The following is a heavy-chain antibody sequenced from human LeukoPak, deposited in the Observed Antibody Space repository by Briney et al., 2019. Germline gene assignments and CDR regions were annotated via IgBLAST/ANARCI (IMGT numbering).Heavy chain of an antibody. D-gene: IGHD3-10*01. CDR3: ARPSSLVRGVIPDF. V-gene: IGHV3-7*01. J-gene: IGHJ4*02. CDR2: MNPDGSEK. CDR1: GFSFRTYW. Sequence: GGSLRLSCAASGFSFRTYWMRWVRQAPGKGLEWVANMNPDGSEKYYVDSVKGRFTISRDNAKNSLYLQMNSLRAEDTAVYYCARPSSLVRGVIPDFWGQGTLVSVSS.